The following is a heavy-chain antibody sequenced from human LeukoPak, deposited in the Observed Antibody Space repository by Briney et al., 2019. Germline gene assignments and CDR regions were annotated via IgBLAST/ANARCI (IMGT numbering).Heavy chain of an antibody. Sequence: SETLSLTCTVSGGSISSGDYYWSWIRQPPGKGLEWIGYIYYSGSTYYNPSLKSRVTISVDTSKNQFSLKLSSMTAADTAVYYCASSNSPIGGGYYMDVWGKGTTVTVSS. J-gene: IGHJ6*03. V-gene: IGHV4-30-4*01. CDR1: GGSISSGDYY. CDR2: IYYSGST. D-gene: IGHD2/OR15-2a*01. CDR3: ASSNSPIGGGYYMDV.